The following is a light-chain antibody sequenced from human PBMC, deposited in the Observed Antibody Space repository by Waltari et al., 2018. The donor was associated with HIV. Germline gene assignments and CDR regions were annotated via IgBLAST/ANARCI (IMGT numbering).Light chain of an antibody. CDR1: SSDVGGYTY. Sequence: QSALTQPPSASGSPGQSVTISCTGTSSDVGGYTYVSWYQQPPGKAPKLMIYEVSKRPSGVPDRFSGSKSGNTASLTVSGLQAEDEADYYCSSRAGGDNYVFGTGTRVSVL. J-gene: IGLJ1*01. CDR3: SSRAGGDNYV. V-gene: IGLV2-8*01. CDR2: EVS.